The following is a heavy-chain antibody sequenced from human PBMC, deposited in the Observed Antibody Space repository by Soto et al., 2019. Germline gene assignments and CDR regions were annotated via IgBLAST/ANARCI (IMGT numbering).Heavy chain of an antibody. V-gene: IGHV3-48*01. Sequence: GGSLRLSCAASGFTFTTYSMNWVRQAPGKGLEWVSYIRHTGGTIYYADSVKGRFTSSRDNAKNSVSLQMNSLRAEDTAVYYCARVGNVVDPSNYYYMDVWGKGTMVTVSS. CDR3: ARVGNVVDPSNYYYMDV. D-gene: IGHD2-15*01. CDR2: IRHTGGTI. J-gene: IGHJ6*03. CDR1: GFTFTTYS.